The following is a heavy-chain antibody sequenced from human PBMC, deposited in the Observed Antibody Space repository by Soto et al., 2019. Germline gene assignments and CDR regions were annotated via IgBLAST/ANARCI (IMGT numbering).Heavy chain of an antibody. D-gene: IGHD6-13*01. Sequence: PSETLSLTCTVSCGAISSGGYYWSWIRQHPGKGLEWIGYIYYSGSTYYNPSLKSRVTISVDTSKNQFSLKLSSVTAADTAVYYCARAKQQLVRFDYWGQGTLVTVSS. J-gene: IGHJ4*02. V-gene: IGHV4-31*03. CDR3: ARAKQQLVRFDY. CDR1: CGAISSGGYY. CDR2: IYYSGST.